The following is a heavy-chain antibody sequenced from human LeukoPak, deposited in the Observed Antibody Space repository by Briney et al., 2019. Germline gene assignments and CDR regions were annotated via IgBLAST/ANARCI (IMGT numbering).Heavy chain of an antibody. CDR1: GHTFTGYY. V-gene: IGHV1-2*02. CDR3: ARDHGYYDILTGYSPSDAFDI. J-gene: IGHJ3*02. CDR2: INPNSGGT. D-gene: IGHD3-9*01. Sequence: ASVKVSCKASGHTFTGYYMHWVRQAPGQGLEWMGWINPNSGGTNYAQKFQGRVTMTRDTSISTAYMELSRLRSDDTAVYYCARDHGYYDILTGYSPSDAFDIWGQGTMVTVSS.